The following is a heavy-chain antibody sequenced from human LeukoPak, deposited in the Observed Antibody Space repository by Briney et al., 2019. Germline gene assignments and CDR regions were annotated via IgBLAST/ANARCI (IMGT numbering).Heavy chain of an antibody. D-gene: IGHD3-22*01. V-gene: IGHV1-2*02. CDR1: GYTFTGYY. CDR2: INPNSGGT. CDR3: TRGPQDITMIIVSLLLH. J-gene: IGHJ1*01. Sequence: ASVKVSCKASGYTFTGYYMHWVRQAPGQGLEWMGWINPNSGGTNYAQKFQGRVTMTRDTSISTAYMELSGLRSDDTAVYYCTRGPQDITMIIVSLLLHWGQGTLVTVSS.